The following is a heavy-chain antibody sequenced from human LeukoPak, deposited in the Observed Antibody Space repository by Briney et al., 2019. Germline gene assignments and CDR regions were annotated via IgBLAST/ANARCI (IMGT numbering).Heavy chain of an antibody. CDR3: ARFGITGTPGAFDI. CDR1: GGSISSYY. J-gene: IGHJ3*02. Sequence: SETLSLTCTVSGGSISSYYWSWIRQPAGKGLEWIGRIYTSGSTNYNPSLKSRVTMSVDTSKNQFSLKLSSVTAAHTAVYYCARFGITGTPGAFDIWGQGTMVTVSS. V-gene: IGHV4-4*07. CDR2: IYTSGST. D-gene: IGHD1-20*01.